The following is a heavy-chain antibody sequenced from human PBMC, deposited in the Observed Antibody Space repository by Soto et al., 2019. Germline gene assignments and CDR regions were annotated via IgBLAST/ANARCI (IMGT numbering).Heavy chain of an antibody. Sequence: PPGGSLRLSCAASGFTVSSNYMSWVRQAPGKGLEWVSVIYSGGSTYYADSVKGRFTISRDNSKNTLYLQMNSLRAEDTAVYYCARDSRDCSSTSCFTDAFDIWGQGTMVTVSS. J-gene: IGHJ3*02. CDR1: GFTVSSNY. CDR3: ARDSRDCSSTSCFTDAFDI. V-gene: IGHV3-53*01. CDR2: IYSGGST. D-gene: IGHD2-2*02.